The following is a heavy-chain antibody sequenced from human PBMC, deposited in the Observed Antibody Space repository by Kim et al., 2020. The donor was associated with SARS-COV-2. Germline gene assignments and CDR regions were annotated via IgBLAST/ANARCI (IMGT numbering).Heavy chain of an antibody. CDR2: ITRNAEST. J-gene: IGHJ5*02. CDR1: GFTFGNHS. V-gene: IGHV3-43*02. D-gene: IGHD6-19*01. Sequence: GGSLRLSCEASGFTFGNHSMNWVRQPPGKPLEWVARITRNAESTILADSVKGRFIISRDNSKNTLYLQMNSLSTEDTAFYYCVKGAQGLVPSPWGQGTLVIAS. CDR3: VKGAQGLVPSP.